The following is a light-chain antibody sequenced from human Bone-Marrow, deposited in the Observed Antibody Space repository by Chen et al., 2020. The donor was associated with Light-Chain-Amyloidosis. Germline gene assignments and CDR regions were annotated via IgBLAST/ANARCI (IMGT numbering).Light chain of an antibody. J-gene: IGLJ3*02. CDR1: NIGSTR. V-gene: IGLV3-21*02. CDR3: QVWDRSSDRPV. Sequence: SYVLTQPSSVSVAPGQTATSACGGNNIGSTRAHWYQQTPGQAPLLVVYDDSDRPSGISERLSGSNSGNTATLTISRVEAGDEADYYCQVWDRSSDRPVFGGGTKLTVL. CDR2: DDS.